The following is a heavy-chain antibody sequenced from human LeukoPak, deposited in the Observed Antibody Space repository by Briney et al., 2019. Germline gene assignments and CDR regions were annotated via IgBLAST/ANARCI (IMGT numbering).Heavy chain of an antibody. J-gene: IGHJ4*02. CDR3: ARRLRGYYGSGTFDY. D-gene: IGHD3-10*01. CDR1: GGTFSSYA. V-gene: IGHV1-8*02. Sequence: ASVKVSCKASGGTFSSYAISWVRQAPGQGLEWMGWMNPNSGNTGYAQKFQGRVTMTRNTSISTAYMELSSLRSEDTAVYYCARRLRGYYGSGTFDYWGQGTLVTVSS. CDR2: MNPNSGNT.